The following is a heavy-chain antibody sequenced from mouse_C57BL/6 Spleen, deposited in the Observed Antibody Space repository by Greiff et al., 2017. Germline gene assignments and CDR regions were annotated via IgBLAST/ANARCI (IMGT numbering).Heavy chain of an antibody. D-gene: IGHD2-3*01. CDR2: ISDGGSYT. V-gene: IGHV5-4*01. CDR3: ARDGYSYWYFDV. CDR1: GFTFSSYA. J-gene: IGHJ1*03. Sequence: EVQGVESGGGLVKPGGSLKLSCAASGFTFSSYAMSWVRQTPEKRLEWVATISDGGSYTYYPDNVKGRFTISRDNAKNNLYLQMSHLKSEDTAMYYCARDGYSYWYFDVWGTGTTVTVSS.